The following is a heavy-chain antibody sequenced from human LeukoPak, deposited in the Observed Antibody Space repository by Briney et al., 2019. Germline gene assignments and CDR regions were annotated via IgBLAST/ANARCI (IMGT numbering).Heavy chain of an antibody. CDR3: ARGYSYGQRFDY. CDR1: GGSFSGYY. J-gene: IGHJ4*02. V-gene: IGHV4-34*01. D-gene: IGHD5-18*01. Sequence: SETLSLTCAVYGGSFSGYYWSWIRQPPGKGLEWIGEINHSGSTNYNPSLKSRVTISVDTSKNQFSLKLSSVTVADTAVYYCARGYSYGQRFDYWGQGTLVTVSS. CDR2: INHSGST.